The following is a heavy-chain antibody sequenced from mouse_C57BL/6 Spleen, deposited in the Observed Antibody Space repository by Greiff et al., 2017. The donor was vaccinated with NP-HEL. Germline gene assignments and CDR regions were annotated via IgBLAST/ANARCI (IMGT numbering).Heavy chain of an antibody. CDR3: ARREPYFDY. Sequence: EVQLQESGPVLVKPGASVKMSCKASGYTFTDYYMNWVKQSHGKSLEWIGVINPYNGGTSYNQKFKGKATLTVDKSSSTAYMELNSLTSEDSAVYYCARREPYFDYWGQGTTLTVSS. V-gene: IGHV1-19*01. CDR2: INPYNGGT. CDR1: GYTFTDYY. J-gene: IGHJ2*01.